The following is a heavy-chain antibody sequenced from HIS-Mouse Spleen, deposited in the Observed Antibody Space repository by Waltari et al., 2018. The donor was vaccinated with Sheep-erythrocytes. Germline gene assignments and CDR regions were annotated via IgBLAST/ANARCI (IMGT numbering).Heavy chain of an antibody. D-gene: IGHD4-17*01. V-gene: IGHV3-21*01. J-gene: IGHJ4*02. CDR1: GFPVSRYS. Sequence: EVQLVESGGGMVKPGGSLRLSCAASGFPVSRYSMNWGRQAPGKGMDLVSSISSSSSYIYYADSVKGRFTISRDNAKSSLYLQMNSLRAEDTAVYYCAREDYGDYFDYWGQGTLVTVSS. CDR3: AREDYGDYFDY. CDR2: ISSSSSYI.